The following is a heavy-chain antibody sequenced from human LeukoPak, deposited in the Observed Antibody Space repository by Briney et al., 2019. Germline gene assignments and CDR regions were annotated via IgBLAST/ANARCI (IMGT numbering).Heavy chain of an antibody. J-gene: IGHJ4*02. CDR1: GFTFTIYP. Sequence: GGSLTLFCAACGFTFTIYPVRWARHAPGKGRVWVSSFTGWCSPTYYADPVKGRFTISRHNQKNTLYLQINSLGPEDTAVYYCAKQGKYAVYPDFDSWGQGTLVTVSS. V-gene: IGHV3-23*01. D-gene: IGHD2-2*01. CDR2: FTGWCSPT. CDR3: AKQGKYAVYPDFDS.